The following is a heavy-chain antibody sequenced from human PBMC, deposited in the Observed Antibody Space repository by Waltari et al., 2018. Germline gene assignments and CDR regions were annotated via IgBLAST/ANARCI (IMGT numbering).Heavy chain of an antibody. V-gene: IGHV3-48*04. CDR1: GFTFSSYS. CDR2: ISSSSSTI. Sequence: EVQLVESGGGLVQPGGSLRLSCAASGFTFSSYSMNWVRQAPGKGLEWVSYISSSSSTIYDADSVKGRFTISRDNAKNSLYLQMNSLRAEDTAVYYCANFYGDYRHGAFDIWGQGTMVTVSS. J-gene: IGHJ3*02. D-gene: IGHD4-17*01. CDR3: ANFYGDYRHGAFDI.